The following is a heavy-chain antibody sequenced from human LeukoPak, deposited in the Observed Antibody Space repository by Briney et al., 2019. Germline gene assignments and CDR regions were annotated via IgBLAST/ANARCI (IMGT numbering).Heavy chain of an antibody. Sequence: GGSLRLSCAASGFTFSSYGMHWVRQAPGKGLEWVAVIWYDGSNKYYADSVKGRFTISRDNSKNTLYLQMNSLRAEDTAVYYCAKDQDSSSWYGMDVWGKGTTVTVSS. V-gene: IGHV3-30*02. CDR3: AKDQDSSSWYGMDV. CDR1: GFTFSSYG. CDR2: IWYDGSNK. D-gene: IGHD6-13*01. J-gene: IGHJ6*04.